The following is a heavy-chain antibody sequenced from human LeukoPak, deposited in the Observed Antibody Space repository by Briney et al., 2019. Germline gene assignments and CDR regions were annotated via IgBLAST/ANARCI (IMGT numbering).Heavy chain of an antibody. V-gene: IGHV3-7*01. CDR1: GFTFSNYW. D-gene: IGHD3-10*01. CDR2: IKQDGSEK. Sequence: GGSLRLSCAASGFTFSNYWMSWVRQAPGKGLEWVANIKQDGSEKYYVDSVKGRFTISRDNAKNSLYLQMNSLRAEDTAVYYCASMLSITMVRGVIRARDYWGQGTLVTVSS. J-gene: IGHJ4*02. CDR3: ASMLSITMVRGVIRARDY.